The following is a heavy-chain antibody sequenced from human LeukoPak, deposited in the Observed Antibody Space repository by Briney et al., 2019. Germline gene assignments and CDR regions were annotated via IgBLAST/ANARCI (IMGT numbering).Heavy chain of an antibody. J-gene: IGHJ5*02. CDR1: GFTFIDYD. D-gene: IGHD3-9*01. V-gene: IGHV3-13*01. Sequence: GGPLRLSCAASGFTFIDYDMHWVRQVIGKDLEWVSAIGIRGDTHYSGSVKGRFTISRDNSKSEVYLQMHSLRPEDTALYYCACYDIWTGHHYPFDHWGQGTLVTVSS. CDR2: IGIRGDT. CDR3: ACYDIWTGHHYPFDH.